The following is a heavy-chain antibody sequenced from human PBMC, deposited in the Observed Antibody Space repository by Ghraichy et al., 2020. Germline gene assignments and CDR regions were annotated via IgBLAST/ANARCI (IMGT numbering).Heavy chain of an antibody. V-gene: IGHV4-34*01. CDR3: ARGRGYDFWSGYYKAGYYYYGMDV. CDR1: GGSFSGYY. J-gene: IGHJ6*02. D-gene: IGHD3-3*01. Sequence: SETLSLTCAVYGGSFSGYYWSWIRQPPGKGLEWIGEINHSGSTNYNPSLKSRVTISVDTSKNQFSLKLSSVTAADTAVYYCARGRGYDFWSGYYKAGYYYYGMDVWGQGTTVTVSS. CDR2: INHSGST.